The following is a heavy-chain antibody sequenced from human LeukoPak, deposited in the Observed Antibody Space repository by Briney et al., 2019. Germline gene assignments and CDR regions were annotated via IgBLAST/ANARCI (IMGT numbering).Heavy chain of an antibody. CDR1: DGPIRSHY. V-gene: IGHV4-59*11. D-gene: IGHD2-15*01. CDR3: GRDALVGYFSYYYIDG. CDR2: ISNSGST. Sequence: SGTLSLTCTVSDGPIRSHYWTWIRQSPLKGLEWIGDISNSGSTKYNPSLKSRVTISIDTSKSQFSLRLTSVTAADTAVYYCGRDALVGYFSYYYIDGGGKGPTVTVSS. J-gene: IGHJ6*03.